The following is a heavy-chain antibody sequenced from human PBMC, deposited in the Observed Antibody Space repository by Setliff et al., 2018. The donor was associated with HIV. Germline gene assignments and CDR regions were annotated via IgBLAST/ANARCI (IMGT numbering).Heavy chain of an antibody. Sequence: AASVKVSCKAPGYTFSSYGISWVRQAPGQGLEWMGWISGYNGNTKYVQKLQGRVTMTTDTSTRTVYMELRSLRHDDTAEYFCARVPYRSAWFSGGHDAFDVWGQGTMVT. CDR1: GYTFSSYG. CDR3: ARVPYRSAWFSGGHDAFDV. J-gene: IGHJ3*01. D-gene: IGHD6-19*01. CDR2: ISGYNGNT. V-gene: IGHV1-18*01.